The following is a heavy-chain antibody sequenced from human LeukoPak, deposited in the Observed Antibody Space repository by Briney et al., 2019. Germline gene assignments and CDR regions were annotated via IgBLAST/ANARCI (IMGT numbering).Heavy chain of an antibody. CDR1: GYTFTGYY. J-gene: IGHJ4*02. V-gene: IGHV1-2*04. CDR2: INPNSGGT. D-gene: IGHD3-10*01. Sequence: ASVKVSCKASGYTFTGYYMHWVRQAPGQGLEWMGWINPNSGGTNYAQKFQGWVTMTRDTSISTAYMELSRLRSDDTAVYYCAREATVRGVISRYLDYWGQGTLVTVSS. CDR3: AREATVRGVISRYLDY.